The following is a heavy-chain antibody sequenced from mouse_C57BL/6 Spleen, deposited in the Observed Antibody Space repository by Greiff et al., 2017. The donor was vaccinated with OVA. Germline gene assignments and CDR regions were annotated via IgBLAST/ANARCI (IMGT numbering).Heavy chain of an antibody. Sequence: EVKVVESGGGLVKPGGSLKLSCAASGFTFSRSAMSWVRQTPVKRLAWVATISDGGSYNYYPDKVKGRFTISIENAKNNLYLQMSHLKSEDTAMYYCASGYYGSSPAWFAYWGQGTLVTVSA. D-gene: IGHD1-1*01. CDR1: GFTFSRSA. J-gene: IGHJ3*01. CDR3: ASGYYGSSPAWFAY. V-gene: IGHV5-4*03. CDR2: ISDGGSYN.